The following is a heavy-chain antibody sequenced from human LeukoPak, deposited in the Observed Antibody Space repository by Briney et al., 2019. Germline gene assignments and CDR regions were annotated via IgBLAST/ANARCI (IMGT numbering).Heavy chain of an antibody. Sequence: GGSLRLSCAASGFTFSSYAMSWVRQAPGKGLEWVSAISGSGGSTYYAGSVKGRFTISRDNSKNTLYLQMNSLRAEDTAVYYCAKEKYCSSTSCYISPPDYWGQGTLVTVSS. CDR3: AKEKYCSSTSCYISPPDY. V-gene: IGHV3-23*01. J-gene: IGHJ4*02. CDR1: GFTFSSYA. D-gene: IGHD2-2*02. CDR2: ISGSGGST.